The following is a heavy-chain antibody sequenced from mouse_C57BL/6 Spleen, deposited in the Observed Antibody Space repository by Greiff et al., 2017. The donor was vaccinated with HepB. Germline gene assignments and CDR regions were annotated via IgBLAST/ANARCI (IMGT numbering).Heavy chain of an antibody. Sequence: EVQLQQSGPELVKPGASVKISCKASGYTFTDYYMNWVKQSHGKSLEWIGDINPNNGGTSYNQKFKGKATLTVDKSSSTAYMELRSLTSEDSAVYYCARGNYYDYDEEGFAYWGQGTLVTVSA. CDR2: INPNNGGT. CDR3: ARGNYYDYDEEGFAY. D-gene: IGHD2-4*01. CDR1: GYTFTDYY. J-gene: IGHJ3*01. V-gene: IGHV1-26*01.